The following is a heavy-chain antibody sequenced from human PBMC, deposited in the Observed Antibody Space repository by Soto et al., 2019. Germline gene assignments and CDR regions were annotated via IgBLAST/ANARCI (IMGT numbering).Heavy chain of an antibody. J-gene: IGHJ4*02. CDR1: GFTFNMYW. D-gene: IGHD3-22*01. CDR2: INNDGSTT. CDR3: ASGGYYYDTSGSDY. V-gene: IGHV3-74*01. Sequence: PGGSLKLSCLASGFTFNMYWMHWVRQAPGKGLVWVSRINNDGSTTTYADSVKGRFTISRENAKNTVYLQMSSLRAEDTAVYFCASGGYYYDTSGSDYWGQGTLVTVS.